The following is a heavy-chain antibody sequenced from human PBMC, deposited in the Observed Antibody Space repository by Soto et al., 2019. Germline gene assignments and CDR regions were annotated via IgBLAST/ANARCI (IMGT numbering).Heavy chain of an antibody. CDR3: AREKGYISGPKNFDY. V-gene: IGHV4-30-4*01. J-gene: IGHJ4*02. D-gene: IGHD5-12*01. CDR2: IYDSGSS. Sequence: SETLSLTCTVSGASISSGDYVWSWIRQSPGKGLQWIGYIYDSGSSYYTPSLTRRVTMSVDTSKNQFSLKLSSVTAADTAVYYCAREKGYISGPKNFDYWCQGTLVTVSS. CDR1: GASISSGDYV.